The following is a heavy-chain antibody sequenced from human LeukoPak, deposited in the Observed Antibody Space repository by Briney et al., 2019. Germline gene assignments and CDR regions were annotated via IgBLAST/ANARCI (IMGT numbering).Heavy chain of an antibody. Sequence: SETLSLTCSLSGGSISSGSYCWGWIRQPPGKGLEWIGTICYSGTAYYNPSLKSRVTISVDTSKNQFSLKLSSVTAADTAVYSCARQWGYTSGYTYYFYHMDVWGKGTTVTVSS. J-gene: IGHJ6*03. CDR1: GGSISSGSYC. V-gene: IGHV4-39*01. CDR2: ICYSGTA. CDR3: ARQWGYTSGYTYYFYHMDV. D-gene: IGHD5-18*01.